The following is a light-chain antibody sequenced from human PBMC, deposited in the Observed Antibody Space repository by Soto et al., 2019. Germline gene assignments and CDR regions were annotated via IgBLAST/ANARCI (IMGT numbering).Light chain of an antibody. CDR2: SYN. CDR1: SSNIGNNT. CDR3: AAWDDSLTGYV. Sequence: QSVLTQPPSASGTPGQRVTISCSGSSSNIGNNTVNWYQQLPGTAPKLLIYSYNQRPSGVPDRFSGSKSGTSASLAISGLQSEDEADYYCAAWDDSLTGYVFGTGTKVTVL. J-gene: IGLJ1*01. V-gene: IGLV1-44*01.